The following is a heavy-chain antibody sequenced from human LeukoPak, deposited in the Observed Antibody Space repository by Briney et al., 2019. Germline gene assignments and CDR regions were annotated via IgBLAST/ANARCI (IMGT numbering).Heavy chain of an antibody. V-gene: IGHV5-51*03. J-gene: IGHJ4*02. CDR2: MYPGDSDT. CDR1: GYTFTNYW. Sequence: GESLKISCKGSGYTFTNYWIGWVRQMPGKGLEWMGIMYPGDSDTRYSPSFQGQVTISADKSISTAYLQWSSLKASDTAMYYCASFHISGKSYNGLHYWGQGTLVTVSS. CDR3: ASFHISGKSYNGLHY. D-gene: IGHD3-10*01.